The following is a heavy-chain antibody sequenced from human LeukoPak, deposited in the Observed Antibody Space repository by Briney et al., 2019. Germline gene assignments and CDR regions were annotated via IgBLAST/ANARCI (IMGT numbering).Heavy chain of an antibody. J-gene: IGHJ6*01. CDR3: ARELRSVNLYGRDV. D-gene: IGHD1-14*01. Sequence: GGSLRLSCAASGFTVSSNYMSWVRQAPGKGLEWVSVIYGGGSTYYSDSVKGRFTIPRDNSKNTPLFQMNSLRAADPAVIYCARELRSVNLYGRDVGGEGTTVTVSS. CDR1: GFTVSSNY. CDR2: IYGGGST. V-gene: IGHV3-53*01.